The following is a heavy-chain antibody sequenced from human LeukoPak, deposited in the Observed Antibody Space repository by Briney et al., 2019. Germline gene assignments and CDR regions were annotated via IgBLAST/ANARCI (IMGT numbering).Heavy chain of an antibody. CDR2: ITNSGTTI. D-gene: IGHD3-9*01. V-gene: IGHV3-11*01. CDR1: GFTFTDYY. J-gene: IGHJ1*01. Sequence: PGGPLRHSCAASGFTFTDYYMSWIRQAPGKGREWVSYITNSGTTIYYADSVKGRFTISRDNAKNSLYLQMNSLRAEDTAVHYCAIDGHYDILTGYFQDWGQGTLVTVSS. CDR3: AIDGHYDILTGYFQD.